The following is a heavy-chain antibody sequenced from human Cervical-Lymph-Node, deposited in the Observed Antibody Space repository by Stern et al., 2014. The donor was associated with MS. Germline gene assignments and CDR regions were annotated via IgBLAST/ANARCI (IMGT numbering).Heavy chain of an antibody. V-gene: IGHV1-2*06. CDR2: LNANSDDP. J-gene: IGHJ4*02. CDR3: AREATRIVVGIDY. D-gene: IGHD3-22*01. CDR1: GYTFTAFF. Sequence: QLVQSGTKMQKPGASVKVSCKASGYTFTAFFIHWVRQVPGQGLEWIGRLNANSDDPTYAQNFQDRVTLTRDTSIGTAYLELSRLTSADTAVYYCAREATRIVVGIDYWGQGTQVTVSS.